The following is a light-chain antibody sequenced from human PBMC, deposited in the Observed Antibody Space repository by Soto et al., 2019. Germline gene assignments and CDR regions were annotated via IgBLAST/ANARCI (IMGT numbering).Light chain of an antibody. CDR1: SSDVGGYNY. CDR2: EVN. CDR3: FSYAGSSNV. V-gene: IGLV2-8*01. J-gene: IGLJ1*01. Sequence: QSALTQPPPASGSPGQSVAISCTGTSSDVGGYNYVSWYQQHPGKAPKLMIYEVNKRPSGVPDRFSGSKSGNTASRTVSGLQAEDEPDYYCFSYAGSSNVFGTGTKVTVL.